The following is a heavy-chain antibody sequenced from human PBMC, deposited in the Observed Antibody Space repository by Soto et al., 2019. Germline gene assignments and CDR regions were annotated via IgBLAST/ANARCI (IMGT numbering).Heavy chain of an antibody. CDR2: TYYRSKWYN. Sequence: KQSQTLSLTCAISGDSVSSNSAAWNWIRQSPSRGLEWLGRTYYRSKWYNDYAVSVKSRITINPDTSKNQFSLQLNSVTPEDTAVYYCARDILTGGALAYYYYYGMDVWGQGTTVTVSS. D-gene: IGHD7-27*01. V-gene: IGHV6-1*01. CDR1: GDSVSSNSAA. CDR3: ARDILTGGALAYYYYYGMDV. J-gene: IGHJ6*02.